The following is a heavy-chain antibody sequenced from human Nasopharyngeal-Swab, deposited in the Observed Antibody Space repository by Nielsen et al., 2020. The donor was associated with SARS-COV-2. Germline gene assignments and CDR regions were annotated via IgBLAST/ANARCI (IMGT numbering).Heavy chain of an antibody. CDR3: ARDGLDYDFWSAYFMDV. CDR2: LNDDGSST. D-gene: IGHD3-3*01. J-gene: IGHJ6*02. V-gene: IGHV3-74*01. CDR1: GFTFSSYW. Sequence: GGSLRLSCAASGFTFSSYWMHWVRQAPGKGLVWVSRLNDDGSSTNYADSVKGRFTISRDNAKNSLYLQMNSLRAEDTAVYYCARDGLDYDFWSAYFMDVWGQGTTVTVSS.